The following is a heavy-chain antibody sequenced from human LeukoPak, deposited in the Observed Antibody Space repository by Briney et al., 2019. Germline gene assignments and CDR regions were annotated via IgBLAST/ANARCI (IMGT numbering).Heavy chain of an antibody. D-gene: IGHD6-13*01. CDR2: ISSSSSYI. CDR3: ANLAGSIAAAGKRNPNGGY. CDR1: GFTFSSYS. Sequence: GGSLRLSCAASGFTFSSYSMNWVRQAPGKGLEWVSSISSSSSYIYYADSVKGRFTISRDNSKNTLYLQMNSLRAEDTAMYYCANLAGSIAAAGKRNPNGGYWGQGTLVTVPS. V-gene: IGHV3-21*01. J-gene: IGHJ4*02.